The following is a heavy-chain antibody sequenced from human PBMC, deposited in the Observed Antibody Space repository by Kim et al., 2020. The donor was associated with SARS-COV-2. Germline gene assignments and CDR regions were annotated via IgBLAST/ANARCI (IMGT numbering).Heavy chain of an antibody. D-gene: IGHD6-25*01. Sequence: TASAPSVKGRFIVSRENSKNSLYLQMNSLKTDDTAVYYCARDTAAAMDVWGQGTTVTVSS. J-gene: IGHJ6*02. CDR2: T. V-gene: IGHV3-72*01. CDR3: ARDTAAAMDV.